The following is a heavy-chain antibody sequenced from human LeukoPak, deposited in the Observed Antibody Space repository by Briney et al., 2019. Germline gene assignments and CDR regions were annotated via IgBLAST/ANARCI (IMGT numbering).Heavy chain of an antibody. V-gene: IGHV3-7*01. Sequence: GGSLRLSCAASGFTFSSYWMTWVRQAPGKGLEWVANIKEDGSKKYYVDSVKGRFTISRDNAKNSLYLQMNSLRAEDTAVYYCARDPRAYLYSSGPWGQGTLVTVSS. D-gene: IGHD6-25*01. CDR2: IKEDGSKK. CDR1: GFTFSSYW. CDR3: ARDPRAYLYSSGP. J-gene: IGHJ5*02.